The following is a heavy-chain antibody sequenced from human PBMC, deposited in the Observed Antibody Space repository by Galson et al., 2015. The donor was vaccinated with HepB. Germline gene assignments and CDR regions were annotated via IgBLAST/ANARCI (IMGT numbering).Heavy chain of an antibody. Sequence: SLRLSCAASGFTFSGYGMQWVRQAPGKGLEWVAVISNDGSFDYSADSVKGRFTISRDNSKNTLFLLINSLRVEDSALYFCGRSRAVSSWYSVDYSGQGTLVTVSS. J-gene: IGHJ4*02. CDR2: ISNDGSFD. D-gene: IGHD6-13*01. V-gene: IGHV3-30*03. CDR3: GRSRAVSSWYSVDY. CDR1: GFTFSGYG.